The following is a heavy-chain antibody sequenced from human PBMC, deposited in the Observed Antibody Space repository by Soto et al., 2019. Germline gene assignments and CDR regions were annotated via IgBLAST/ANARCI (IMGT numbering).Heavy chain of an antibody. J-gene: IGHJ6*02. D-gene: IGHD6-13*01. CDR1: GYTFTSYY. CDR3: ASTSEGIAAALYYYGMDV. CDR2: INPSGGST. Sequence: GASVKVSCKASGYTFTSYYMHWVRQAPGQGLEWMGIINPSGGSTSYAQKFQGRVTMTRDTSTSTVYMELSSLRSKDTAVYYCASTSEGIAAALYYYGMDVWGQGTTVTVSS. V-gene: IGHV1-46*01.